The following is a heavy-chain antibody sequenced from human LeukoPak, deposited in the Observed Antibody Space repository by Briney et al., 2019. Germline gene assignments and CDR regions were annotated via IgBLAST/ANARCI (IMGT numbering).Heavy chain of an antibody. D-gene: IGHD6-19*01. CDR2: ISADGINN. J-gene: IGHJ4*02. CDR3: ARDRYSSGWYGDFDC. V-gene: IGHV3-30-3*01. Sequence: GGSLRLSCAASGYTFNSYAMHWVRQAPGKGLEWVAVISADGINNYYADSVKGRFTISRDNSKNTLYLQVNSLRAEDTAVYYCARDRYSSGWYGDFDCWGQGTLVTVSS. CDR1: GYTFNSYA.